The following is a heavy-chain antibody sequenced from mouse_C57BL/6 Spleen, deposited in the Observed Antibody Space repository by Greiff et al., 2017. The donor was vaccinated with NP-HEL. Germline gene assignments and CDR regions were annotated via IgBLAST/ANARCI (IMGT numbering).Heavy chain of an antibody. CDR3: ARRSGSSFIWYFEV. J-gene: IGHJ1*03. CDR1: GYTFTDYN. V-gene: IGHV1-22*01. CDR2: INPNNGGT. Sequence: VQLQQSGPELVKPGASVKMSCKASGYTFTDYNMHWVKQSPGQSLEWIGYINPNNGGTSYNQKFKGKATLTVNKSSSTAYMERRSLTSEDSAVYYGARRSGSSFIWYFEVWGTGTTVTVSS. D-gene: IGHD1-1*01.